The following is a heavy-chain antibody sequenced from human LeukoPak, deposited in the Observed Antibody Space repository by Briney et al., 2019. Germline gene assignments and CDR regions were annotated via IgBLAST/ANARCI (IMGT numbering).Heavy chain of an antibody. Sequence: PGGSLRLSCAVSGFTFSTYGMTWVRQAPGKGLEWVSTISGSGGSTRYADSVKGRFTISRDNSKNTLYLQMNSLRAEDTAVYYCAKDPMIVVSDPEDSRSWGQGTLVTVSS. D-gene: IGHD3-22*01. CDR1: GFTFSTYG. CDR2: ISGSGGST. V-gene: IGHV3-23*01. CDR3: AKDPMIVVSDPEDSRS. J-gene: IGHJ4*02.